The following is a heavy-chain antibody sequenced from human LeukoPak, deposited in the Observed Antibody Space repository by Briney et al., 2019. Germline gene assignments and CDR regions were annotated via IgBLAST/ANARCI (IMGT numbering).Heavy chain of an antibody. CDR1: GFTFGDYA. J-gene: IGHJ4*02. Sequence: GGSLRLSCTASGFTFGDYAMSWVRQAPGKGLEWVSLISGDGGSTYYADSVKGRFTISRDNSKNSLYLQMNSLRTEDTALYYCAKAYDFWSGYLDYWGQGTLVTVSS. V-gene: IGHV3-43*02. D-gene: IGHD3-3*01. CDR2: ISGDGGST. CDR3: AKAYDFWSGYLDY.